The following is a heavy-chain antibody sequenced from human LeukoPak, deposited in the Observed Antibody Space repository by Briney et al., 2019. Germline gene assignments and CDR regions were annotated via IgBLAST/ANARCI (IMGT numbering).Heavy chain of an antibody. CDR1: GISFSYYA. J-gene: IGHJ4*02. D-gene: IGHD5-24*01. Sequence: PGGSLRLSCAASGISFSYYAMRWVRQAPGKGLEWVAVISYDGSNKFYADSVKGRFTISRDNSKNTLYLQMNSLRAEDTAVYYCASRRDGYNYPPDYWGQGTLVTVSS. CDR2: ISYDGSNK. V-gene: IGHV3-30-3*01. CDR3: ASRRDGYNYPPDY.